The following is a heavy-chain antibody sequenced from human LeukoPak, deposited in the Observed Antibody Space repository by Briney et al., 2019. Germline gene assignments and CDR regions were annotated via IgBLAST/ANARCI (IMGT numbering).Heavy chain of an antibody. D-gene: IGHD6-13*01. CDR1: GFTFSSYA. V-gene: IGHV3-30*04. Sequence: GGSLRLSCAASGFTFSSYAMHWVRQAPGKGLERVAVISYDGSNKYYADSVKGRFTISRDNSKNTLYLQMNSLRAEDTAVYYCARDLASRIAAAGTDWGQGTLVTVSS. CDR2: ISYDGSNK. CDR3: ARDLASRIAAAGTD. J-gene: IGHJ4*02.